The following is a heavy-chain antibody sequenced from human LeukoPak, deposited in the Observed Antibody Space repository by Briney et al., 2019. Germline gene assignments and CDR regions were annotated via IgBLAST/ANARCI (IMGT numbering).Heavy chain of an antibody. D-gene: IGHD6-13*01. V-gene: IGHV1-24*01. J-gene: IGHJ4*02. CDR2: FDPEDGET. CDR1: GYTLTEFS. CDR3: ATDLAIAAAGTGTTRDY. Sequence: GASVKVSCKVSGYTLTEFSMHWVRQAPGKGLEWMGGFDPEDGETIYAQKFQGRVTMTEDTSTDTAYMELSSLRSEDTAVYYCATDLAIAAAGTGTTRDYWGQGTLVTVSS.